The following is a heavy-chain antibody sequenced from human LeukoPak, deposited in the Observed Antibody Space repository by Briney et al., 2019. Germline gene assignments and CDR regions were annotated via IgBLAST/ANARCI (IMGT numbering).Heavy chain of an antibody. CDR1: GGSISSGGYS. Sequence: PSQTLSLTCAVSGGSISSGGYSWSWIRQPPGKGLEWIGYIYHSGSTYYNPSLKSRVTISVDKSKNQFSLKLSSVTAADTAVYYCARDGSIAAPRWGYYYYGMDVWGQGTTVTVSS. V-gene: IGHV4-30-2*01. CDR3: ARDGSIAAPRWGYYYYGMDV. CDR2: IYHSGST. D-gene: IGHD6-6*01. J-gene: IGHJ6*02.